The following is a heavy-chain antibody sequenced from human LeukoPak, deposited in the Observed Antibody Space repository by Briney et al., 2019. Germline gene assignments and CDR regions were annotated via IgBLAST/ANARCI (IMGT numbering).Heavy chain of an antibody. CDR3: ARNYYDSSGGFDP. Sequence: SETLSLTCVVYGGSFNGYYWSWIRQPPGKGLEWIGEINHSGSTNYNPSLKSRVTISVDTSKNQFSLKLSSVTAADTAVYYCARNYYDSSGGFDPWGRGTLVTVSS. J-gene: IGHJ5*02. CDR1: GGSFNGYY. CDR2: INHSGST. D-gene: IGHD3-22*01. V-gene: IGHV4-34*01.